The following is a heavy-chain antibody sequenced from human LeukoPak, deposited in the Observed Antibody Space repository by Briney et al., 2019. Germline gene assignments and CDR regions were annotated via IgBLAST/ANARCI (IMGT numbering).Heavy chain of an antibody. D-gene: IGHD2-2*01. CDR3: ARELYQLPYNWFDP. Sequence: GASVKVPCKASGYTFTGYYMHWVRQAPGQGLEWMGWINPNSGGTNYAQKFQGRVTMTRDTSISTAYMELSRLRSDDTAVYYCARELYQLPYNWFDPWGQGTLVTVSS. J-gene: IGHJ5*02. CDR1: GYTFTGYY. V-gene: IGHV1-2*02. CDR2: INPNSGGT.